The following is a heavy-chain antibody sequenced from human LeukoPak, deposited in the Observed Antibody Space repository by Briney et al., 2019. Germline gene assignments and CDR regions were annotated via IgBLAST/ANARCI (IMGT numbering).Heavy chain of an antibody. CDR2: ITARGDGT. J-gene: IGHJ5*02. CDR1: EFTFSNYV. D-gene: IGHD5-18*01. Sequence: GGSLRLSCVASEFTFSNYVMSWVRQAPGKGLEWVSAITARGDGTNYADSVRGRFTISRDNSKNTLYLQLSSLRVEDTAVYYCARDGYSYGYGWFDPWGQGTLVTVSS. V-gene: IGHV3-23*01. CDR3: ARDGYSYGYGWFDP.